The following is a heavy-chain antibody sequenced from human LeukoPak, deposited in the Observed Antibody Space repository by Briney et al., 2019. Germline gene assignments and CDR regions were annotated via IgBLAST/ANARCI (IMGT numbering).Heavy chain of an antibody. V-gene: IGHV3-11*01. Sequence: SPGGSLRLSCAASGFTFSDYYMSWIRQAPGKGLEWVSYISSSGSTIYYADSVKGRFTISRDNAKNSLYLQMNSLRAEDTAVYYCARTIKHGYCSGGSCYPGTDDAFDIWGQGTMVTVSS. J-gene: IGHJ3*02. CDR1: GFTFSDYY. CDR2: ISSSGSTI. D-gene: IGHD2-15*01. CDR3: ARTIKHGYCSGGSCYPGTDDAFDI.